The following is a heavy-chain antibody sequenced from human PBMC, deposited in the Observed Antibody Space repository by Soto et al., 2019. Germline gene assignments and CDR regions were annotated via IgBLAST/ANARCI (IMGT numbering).Heavy chain of an antibody. V-gene: IGHV4-59*01. CDR2: IYYSGST. D-gene: IGHD1-26*01. CDR1: GGSISSYY. Sequence: SETLSLTCTVSGGSISSYYWSWIRQPPGKGLEWIGYIYYSGSTNYNPSLKSRVTIPVDTSKNQFSLKLSSVTAADTAVYYCASSSIVGASRGVYNWFAPWGTGTMATVSS. CDR3: ASSSIVGASRGVYNWFAP. J-gene: IGHJ5*02.